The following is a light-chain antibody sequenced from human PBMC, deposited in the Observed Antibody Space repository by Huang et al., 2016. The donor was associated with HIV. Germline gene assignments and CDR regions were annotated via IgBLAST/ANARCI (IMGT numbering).Light chain of an antibody. CDR1: QTISNY. Sequence: EIVLTQSPATLSLSPGEKATLSCRASQTISNYLAWYQQKLGQPPRLLIYDAANRATGIPARFRDSGSGADFTLTISSLEPEDSAVYYCQQRGNWPPFTFGPGTKVDIK. CDR2: DAA. J-gene: IGKJ3*01. V-gene: IGKV3-11*01. CDR3: QQRGNWPPFT.